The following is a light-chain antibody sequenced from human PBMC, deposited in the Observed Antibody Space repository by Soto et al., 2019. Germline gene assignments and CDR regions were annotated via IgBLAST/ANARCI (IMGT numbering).Light chain of an antibody. CDR3: QQYKIWPPIT. V-gene: IGKV3-15*01. CDR2: GAS. J-gene: IGKJ5*01. CDR1: QSIDNS. Sequence: EIVMTQSPGTLSVSPGERATLSCGASQSIDNSLAWYQQKPGQAPRLLLYGASTRATGVPARFSGSGSGTELTLTISSLQSEDFAVDYCQQYKIWPPITFGQGTRLEI.